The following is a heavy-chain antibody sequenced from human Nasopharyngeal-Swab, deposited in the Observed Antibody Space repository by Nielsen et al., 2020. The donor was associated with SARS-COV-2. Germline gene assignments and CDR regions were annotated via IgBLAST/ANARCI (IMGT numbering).Heavy chain of an antibody. V-gene: IGHV3-48*02. CDR2: ISSSSTI. J-gene: IGHJ6*02. CDR1: GFTFSSYS. Sequence: GGSLRLSCAASGFTFSSYSMNWVRQAPGKGLEWVSYISSSSTIYYADSVKGRLTISRDNAKNSLYLQMNSLRDEDTAVYYCAPAKHSYYYYYGMDVWGQGTTVTVSS. CDR3: APAKHSYYYYYGMDV.